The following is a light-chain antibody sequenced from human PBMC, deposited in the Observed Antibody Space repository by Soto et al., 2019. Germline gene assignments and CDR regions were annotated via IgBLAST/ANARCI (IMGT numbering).Light chain of an antibody. CDR3: QQLNSYLFT. J-gene: IGKJ3*01. V-gene: IGKV1-9*01. Sequence: IQLTQSPSSLSASVGDRVTITCRASQGISSYLAWYQQKPGKAPKLLIYAASTLQSGFPSRFSGSGSGTDFTLTISSLQPEDFSTYYCQQLNSYLFTFGPGTKVDIK. CDR1: QGISSY. CDR2: AAS.